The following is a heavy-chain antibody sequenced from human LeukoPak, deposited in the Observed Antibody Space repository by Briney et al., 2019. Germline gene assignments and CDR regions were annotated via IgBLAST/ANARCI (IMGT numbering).Heavy chain of an antibody. CDR1: GYTFTSYG. D-gene: IGHD4-23*01. V-gene: IGHV1-18*01. Sequence: ASVKVSCKASGYTFTSYGISWVRQAPGQGPEWMGWISAYNGNTNYAQKLQGRVTMTTDTSTTTAYMELSSLRSEDTAVYYCARGVYGGNSLVAWFDPWGQGTLVTVSS. CDR2: ISAYNGNT. CDR3: ARGVYGGNSLVAWFDP. J-gene: IGHJ5*02.